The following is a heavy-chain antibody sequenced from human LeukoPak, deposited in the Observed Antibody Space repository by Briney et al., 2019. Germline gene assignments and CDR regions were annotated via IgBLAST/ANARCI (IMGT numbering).Heavy chain of an antibody. D-gene: IGHD3-10*01. CDR3: ARNVSRGYFDY. Sequence: PSETLSLTCDVSGYSINSVYYWGWIRQPPGKGLEWIGSIYYSGSTHYNPSLKSRVTISVDTSKSQFSLKLSSVTVADTAVYYCARNVSRGYFDYWGQGTLVTVSS. J-gene: IGHJ4*02. CDR1: GYSINSVYY. V-gene: IGHV4-38-2*01. CDR2: IYYSGST.